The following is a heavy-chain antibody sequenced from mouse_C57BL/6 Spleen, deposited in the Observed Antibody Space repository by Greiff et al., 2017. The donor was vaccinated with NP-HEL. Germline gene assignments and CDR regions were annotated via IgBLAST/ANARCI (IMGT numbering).Heavy chain of an antibody. CDR2: INPYNGDT. J-gene: IGHJ4*01. V-gene: IGHV1-20*01. D-gene: IGHD1-1*01. CDR3: ARDYGSRGAMDY. Sequence: VQLQQSGPELVKPGDSVKISCKASGYSFTGYFMNWVMQSHGKSLEWIGRINPYNGDTFYNQKFKGKATLTVDKSSSTAHMELRSLTSEDSAVYYCARDYGSRGAMDYWGQGTSVTVSS. CDR1: GYSFTGYF.